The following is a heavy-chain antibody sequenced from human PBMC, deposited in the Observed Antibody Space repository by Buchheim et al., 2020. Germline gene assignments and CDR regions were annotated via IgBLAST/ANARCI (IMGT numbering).Heavy chain of an antibody. J-gene: IGHJ6*03. D-gene: IGHD6-25*01. CDR2: ISYDGSNK. V-gene: IGHV3-30*18. CDR1: GFTFSSYG. CDR3: AKDFSGHYYYYYYMDV. Sequence: QVQLVESGGGVVQPGRSLRLSCAASGFTFSSYGMHWVRQAPGKGLEWVAVISYDGSNKYYADSVKGRFTISRDNSKNTLYLQMNSLRAEDTAVYYCAKDFSGHYYYYYYMDVWGKGTT.